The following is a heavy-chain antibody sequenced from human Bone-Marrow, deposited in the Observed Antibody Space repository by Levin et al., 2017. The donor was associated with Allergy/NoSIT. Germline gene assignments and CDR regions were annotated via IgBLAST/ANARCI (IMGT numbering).Heavy chain of an antibody. J-gene: IGHJ6*02. CDR2: ISWNSGKI. CDR1: AFTFDDYA. Sequence: GGSLRLSCGASAFTFDDYAMHWVRQVPGKGLEWVSGISWNSGKIGYADSVKGRFTISRDNTKKSLHLQMNRLRPEDTALYYCAKDISIKKAVSIYSFCGLDVWGQGTTVAVSS. D-gene: IGHD6-19*01. CDR3: AKDISIKKAVSIYSFCGLDV. V-gene: IGHV3-9*01.